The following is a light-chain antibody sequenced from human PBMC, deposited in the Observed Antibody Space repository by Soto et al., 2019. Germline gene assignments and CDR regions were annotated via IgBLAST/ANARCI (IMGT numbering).Light chain of an antibody. V-gene: IGKV3-20*01. CDR1: QRLSSNS. CDR2: GAS. CDR3: QQYGSSPLT. J-gene: IGKJ3*01. Sequence: EIVLTQSPGTLSLSPGETATLSCGASQRLSSNSLAWYQQRPGQAPRLLIYGASSRATGIPDRFSGSGSGTDFTLTISRLEPKDFAVYYCQQYGSSPLTFGPGTKVDIK.